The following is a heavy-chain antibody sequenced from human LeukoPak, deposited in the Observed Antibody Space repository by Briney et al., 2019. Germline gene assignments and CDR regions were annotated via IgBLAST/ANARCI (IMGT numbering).Heavy chain of an antibody. CDR2: INPNSGGT. V-gene: IGHV1-2*02. Sequence: ASVKVSCKASGYTFTGYYMHWVRQAPGQGLGWMGWINPNSGGTNYAQKFQGRVTMTRDTSISTAYMELSRLRSDDTAVYYCAREGSIAVAFDYWGQGTLVTVSS. CDR3: AREGSIAVAFDY. D-gene: IGHD6-19*01. J-gene: IGHJ4*02. CDR1: GYTFTGYY.